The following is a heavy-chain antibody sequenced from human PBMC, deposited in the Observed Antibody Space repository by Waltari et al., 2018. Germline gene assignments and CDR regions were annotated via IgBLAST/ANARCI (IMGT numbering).Heavy chain of an antibody. J-gene: IGHJ4*02. CDR1: GFTLSNYW. CDR2: INGDGSRM. D-gene: IGHD1-1*01. CDR3: VRVDNNGLEPFDY. V-gene: IGHV3-74*02. Sequence: EAQLVESGGKLVQPGGSLRLSCAASGFTLSNYWIHWVRQAPGKGLVWVSCINGDGSRMTYADSVKGRFTLSRDNAKSTVYLQMSSLRAEDTALYYCVRVDNNGLEPFDYWGQGTLVTVSS.